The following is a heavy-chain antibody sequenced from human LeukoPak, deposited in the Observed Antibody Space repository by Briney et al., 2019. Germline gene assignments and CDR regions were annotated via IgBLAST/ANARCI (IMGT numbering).Heavy chain of an antibody. CDR2: LNPSDGDT. CDR3: AGETNAFDY. Sequence: GASVKVSCKASGYTFTSYYMHWVRQAPGQGLEWMAVLNPSDGDTTYAQKFQGRITMTRDTSTGTVYMELGSLRSEDTAVYYCAGETNAFDYWGQGTLVTVSS. CDR1: GYTFTSYY. J-gene: IGHJ4*02. V-gene: IGHV1-46*03.